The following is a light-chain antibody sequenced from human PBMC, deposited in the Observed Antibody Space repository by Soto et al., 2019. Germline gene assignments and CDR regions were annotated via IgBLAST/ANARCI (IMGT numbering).Light chain of an antibody. J-gene: IGKJ5*01. CDR3: QQYGSSPVT. Sequence: EIVLTQSPGILSLSPGARASLSCGASQSISDTLAWYQQKPGQAPRLLIYGASRRATGFPARFSGSGSGTDFTLTISSLEPEDFAVYYCQQYGSSPVTFGQGTRLEIK. CDR2: GAS. CDR1: QSISDT. V-gene: IGKV3-20*01.